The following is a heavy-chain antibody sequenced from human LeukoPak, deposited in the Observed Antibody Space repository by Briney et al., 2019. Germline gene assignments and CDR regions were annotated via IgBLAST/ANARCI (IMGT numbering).Heavy chain of an antibody. D-gene: IGHD3-22*01. V-gene: IGHV4-61*02. CDR3: ARGGYYDTTGSRDALDI. J-gene: IGHJ3*02. CDR2: IYTSGST. Sequence: PSETLSLTCTVSGGSISSGNYYWYRIRQPAGKGLEWIGRIYTSGSTNYNPSLKSRVTISVDTSKNQFSLKLSSVTAADTAVYYCARGGYYDTTGSRDALDIWGQGTMVTVSS. CDR1: GGSISSGNYY.